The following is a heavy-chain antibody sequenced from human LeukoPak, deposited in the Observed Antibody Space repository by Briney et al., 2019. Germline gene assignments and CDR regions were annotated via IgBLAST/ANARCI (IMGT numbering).Heavy chain of an antibody. Sequence: SETLSLTCTVSGGSFSSSSYYWDCIRQPPGKGLEWIGSIYYSGSTYYNRSLKSRVTISVDTSKNQFSLKLSSVTAADTAVYYCARRIAVAGHYFDYWGQGTLVTVSS. J-gene: IGHJ4*02. V-gene: IGHV4-39*01. CDR2: IYYSGST. CDR3: ARRIAVAGHYFDY. CDR1: GGSFSSSSYY. D-gene: IGHD6-19*01.